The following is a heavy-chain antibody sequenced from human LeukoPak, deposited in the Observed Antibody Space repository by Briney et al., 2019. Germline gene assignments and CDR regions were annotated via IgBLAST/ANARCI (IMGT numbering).Heavy chain of an antibody. Sequence: GGSLRLSCAASGFTFSSYGMHWVRQAPGKGLEWVAVIWYDGSNKYYADSVKGRFTISRDNSKNTLYLQMNSLRAEDTAVYYCARVLQLVRTFYYYYMDVWGKGTTVTVSS. CDR3: ARVLQLVRTFYYYYMDV. CDR2: IWYDGSNK. D-gene: IGHD6-13*01. V-gene: IGHV3-33*01. J-gene: IGHJ6*03. CDR1: GFTFSSYG.